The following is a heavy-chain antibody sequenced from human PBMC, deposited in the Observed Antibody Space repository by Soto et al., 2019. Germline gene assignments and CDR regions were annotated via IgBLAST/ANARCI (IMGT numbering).Heavy chain of an antibody. J-gene: IGHJ6*02. CDR2: IWYDGSKT. CDR3: AREFADIVVVPAAGDRSQDGMDG. Sequence: QVQLVESGGGVVQPGRSLRLSCAASGFTFSSYGMHWARQAPGKGLECVAVIWYDGSKTYYADSVKGRFTISRDNSKNTRYLQVNSVRAEDTAVYYCAREFADIVVVPAAGDRSQDGMDGWGQGTTVTVSS. CDR1: GFTFSSYG. D-gene: IGHD2-2*01. V-gene: IGHV3-33*01.